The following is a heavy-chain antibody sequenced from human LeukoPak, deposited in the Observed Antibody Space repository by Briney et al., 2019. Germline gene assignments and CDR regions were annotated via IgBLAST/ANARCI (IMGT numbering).Heavy chain of an antibody. Sequence: SVKVSCKASGGTFSSYAISWVRQAPGQGLEWMGGTIPIFGTANYAQKFQGRVTITTDESTSTAYMELSSLRSEDTAVYYCARGNAVVGATGYFDYWGQGTLVTVSS. CDR3: ARGNAVVGATGYFDY. V-gene: IGHV1-69*05. D-gene: IGHD1-26*01. CDR1: GGTFSSYA. J-gene: IGHJ4*02. CDR2: TIPIFGTA.